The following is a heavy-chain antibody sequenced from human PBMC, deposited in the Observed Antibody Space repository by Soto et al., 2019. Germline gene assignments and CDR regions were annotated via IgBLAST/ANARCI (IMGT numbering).Heavy chain of an antibody. CDR1: GFTFSNSW. CDR3: ARPRVAVAGTCGLDV. Sequence: EVQLVESGGGLVQPGGSLRLSCAASGFTFSNSWMHWVRQAPGKGLVWVSRIDSDGSSTVYADSVKGRFTISRDNAKNTMYLQMNSLRAGDTAVYYCARPRVAVAGTCGLDVWGQGTTVTVSS. CDR2: IDSDGSST. D-gene: IGHD6-19*01. J-gene: IGHJ6*02. V-gene: IGHV3-74*01.